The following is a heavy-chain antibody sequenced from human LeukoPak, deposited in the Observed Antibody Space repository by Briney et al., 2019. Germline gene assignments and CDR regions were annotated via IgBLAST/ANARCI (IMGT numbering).Heavy chain of an antibody. CDR3: ARDRGGYYYDSSGYEEGIWFDP. Sequence: GGSLRLSCAASGFTFSDYYMSWIRRALGGGVEWVSYVRSSGSTIYYADSVKGRFTIARDNAKNSLYLQMNILRAEDTAVHYCARDRGGYYYDSSGYEEGIWFDPWGQGTLVTVSS. CDR2: VRSSGSTI. J-gene: IGHJ5*02. D-gene: IGHD3-22*01. V-gene: IGHV3-11*04. CDR1: GFTFSDYY.